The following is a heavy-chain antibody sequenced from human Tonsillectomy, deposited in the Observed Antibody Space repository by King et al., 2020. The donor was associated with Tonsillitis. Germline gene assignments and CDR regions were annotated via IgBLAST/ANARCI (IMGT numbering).Heavy chain of an antibody. CDR2: ISYTGST. CDR3: ARDGSNGDYLRTTGFDV. CDR1: GGSISSGGYF. V-gene: IGHV4-31*03. J-gene: IGHJ3*01. D-gene: IGHD4-17*01. Sequence: VQLQESGPGLVKPSQTLSLTCTVSGGSISSGGYFWTWIRQHPGKGLEWIGYISYTGSTNYNPSLRSRVTISEDMSKSQFSLRLSSVTAADTAVYYCARDGSNGDYLRTTGFDVWGQGTMVTVSS.